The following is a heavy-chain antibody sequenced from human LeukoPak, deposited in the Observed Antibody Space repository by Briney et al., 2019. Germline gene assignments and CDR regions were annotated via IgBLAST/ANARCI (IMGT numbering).Heavy chain of an antibody. CDR2: IYSGGST. CDR1: GFTVSSNY. D-gene: IGHD3-10*01. V-gene: IGHV3-66*01. J-gene: IGHJ4*02. Sequence: PGGSLRLSCAASGFTVSSNYMSWVRQAPGKGLEWVSVIYSGGSTYYADSVKGRFTISRDNSKNTLYLQMNSLRAEDTAVYYCAKDKWITMVRGVIFDYWGQGTLVTVSS. CDR3: AKDKWITMVRGVIFDY.